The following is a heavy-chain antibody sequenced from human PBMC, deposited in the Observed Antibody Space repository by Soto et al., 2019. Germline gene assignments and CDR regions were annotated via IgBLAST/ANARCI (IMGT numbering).Heavy chain of an antibody. J-gene: IGHJ4*02. Sequence: ASVRVSCRASGGTFSSYAISWVRQAPGQGLEWMGGIIPIFGTANYAQKFQGRVTITADKSTSTAYMELSSLRSEDTAVYYCAREIADCSGGSCYGSNFDYWGQGPMITVYS. CDR1: GGTFSSYA. V-gene: IGHV1-69*06. D-gene: IGHD2-15*01. CDR3: AREIADCSGGSCYGSNFDY. CDR2: IIPIFGTA.